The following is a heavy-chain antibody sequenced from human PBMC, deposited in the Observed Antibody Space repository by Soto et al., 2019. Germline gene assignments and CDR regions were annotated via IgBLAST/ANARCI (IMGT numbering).Heavy chain of an antibody. CDR3: AKGRARLNNG. CDR2: ISYDGSNK. CDR1: GFTFSSYG. D-gene: IGHD1-1*01. Sequence: QVQLVESGGGVVQPGRSLRLSCAASGFTFSSYGMHWVRQAPGKGLEWVAVISYDGSNKYYADSVKGRFTISRDNSKNPRYLQRNGWRAEDRAVYYCAKGRARLNNGWGQGPWSPSPQ. J-gene: IGHJ1*01. V-gene: IGHV3-30*18.